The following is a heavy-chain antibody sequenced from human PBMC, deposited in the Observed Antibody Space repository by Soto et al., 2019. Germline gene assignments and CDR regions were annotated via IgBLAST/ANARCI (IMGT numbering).Heavy chain of an antibody. CDR3: ARHPTYCTNGVCPFQH. CDR1: GYSFTSYW. Sequence: GESLKISCKGSGYSFTSYWIGWVRQMAGKGLEWMGIIYPGDSDTRYSPSFQGQVTISADKSISTAYLQWSSLKASDTAMYYCARHPTYCTNGVCPFQHWGQGTLVTVSS. J-gene: IGHJ1*01. CDR2: IYPGDSDT. V-gene: IGHV5-51*01. D-gene: IGHD2-8*01.